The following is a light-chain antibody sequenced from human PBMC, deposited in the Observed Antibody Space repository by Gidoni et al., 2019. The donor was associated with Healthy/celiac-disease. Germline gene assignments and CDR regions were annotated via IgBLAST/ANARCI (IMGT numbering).Light chain of an antibody. Sequence: IVLPQSPGTLSLSPGERATLSCRASQSVSSSYLAWYQQKPGQAPRLLIYGASSRATGIPDRFSGSGSGTDFTLTISRLEPEDCAVYYCQQYGSSPLTFGGGTKVEIK. CDR1: QSVSSSY. CDR3: QQYGSSPLT. J-gene: IGKJ4*01. V-gene: IGKV3-20*01. CDR2: GAS.